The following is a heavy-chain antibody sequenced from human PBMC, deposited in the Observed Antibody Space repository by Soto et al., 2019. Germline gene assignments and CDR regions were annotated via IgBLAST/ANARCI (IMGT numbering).Heavy chain of an antibody. J-gene: IGHJ4*02. D-gene: IGHD1-26*01. CDR1: GFTFDDYA. Sequence: GGSLRLSCAASGFTFDDYAMHWVRQAPGKGLEWVSGISWNSGSIGYADSVKGRFTISRDNAKNSLYLQMNSLRAEDTALYYCAKSRPQYSGSYYFDYWGQGTLVTVSS. CDR3: AKSRPQYSGSYYFDY. V-gene: IGHV3-9*01. CDR2: ISWNSGSI.